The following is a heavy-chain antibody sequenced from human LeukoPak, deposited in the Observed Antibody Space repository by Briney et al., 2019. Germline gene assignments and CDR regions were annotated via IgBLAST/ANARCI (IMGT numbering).Heavy chain of an antibody. J-gene: IGHJ6*03. Sequence: GGSPRLSCAGSGFTFSGYWMNWVRQAPGKGLEWVANIKLDGSEEYYVDSLKGRFTISRDNAKNSLYLQMNSLRAEDTAVYYCARELRYYYGSGILEHYMDVWGKGTTVTVSS. CDR3: ARELRYYYGSGILEHYMDV. CDR2: IKLDGSEE. D-gene: IGHD3-10*01. CDR1: GFTFSGYW. V-gene: IGHV3-7*01.